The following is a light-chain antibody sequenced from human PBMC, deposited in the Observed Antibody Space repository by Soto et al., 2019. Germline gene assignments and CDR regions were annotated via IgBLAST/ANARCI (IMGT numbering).Light chain of an antibody. CDR3: HQAGTFPFS. CDR2: AAS. V-gene: IGKV1-12*01. J-gene: IGKJ3*01. CDR1: QAIEKW. Sequence: GDTINITCRASQAIEKWLAWYQQKPGRAPKVLIYAASHLESGVPSRFSGSGSGTEFSLTISSLQTEDFATYFCHQAGTFPFSFGPGTKVDIK.